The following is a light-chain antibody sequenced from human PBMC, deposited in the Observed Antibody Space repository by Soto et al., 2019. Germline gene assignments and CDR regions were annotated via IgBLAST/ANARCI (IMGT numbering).Light chain of an antibody. CDR3: HQRQSWPRT. CDR1: QYINTR. CDR2: QTS. V-gene: IGKV3-11*01. Sequence: EIVLTQSPATLSSFPGDRVTLSCRASQYINTRLAWYQHRPGQAPRLLIYQTSIRAAGMPARFSASGSGTDFTLTISDVQPEDFALYYCHQRQSWPRTFGQGTKVDI. J-gene: IGKJ1*01.